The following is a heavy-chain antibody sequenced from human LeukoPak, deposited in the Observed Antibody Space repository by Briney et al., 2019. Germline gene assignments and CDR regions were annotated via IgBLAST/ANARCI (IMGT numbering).Heavy chain of an antibody. D-gene: IGHD1-7*01. CDR3: AGAVTGTLSYYYGMDV. Sequence: GASVKVSCKASGGTFSSYAISWVRQAPGQGLEWMGGIIPIFGTANYAQKFQGRVTITADESTSTAYMELSSLRSEDTAVYYCAGAVTGTLSYYYGMDVWGQGTTVTVSS. J-gene: IGHJ6*02. CDR1: GGTFSSYA. V-gene: IGHV1-69*13. CDR2: IIPIFGTA.